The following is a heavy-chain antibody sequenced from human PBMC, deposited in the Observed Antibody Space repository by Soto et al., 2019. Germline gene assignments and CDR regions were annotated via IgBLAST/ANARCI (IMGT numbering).Heavy chain of an antibody. D-gene: IGHD3-10*01. CDR2: ISDYNGNT. Sequence: QVQLVQSGAEVKKPGASAKVSCKASGYRFSTYGISWVRQAPGQGLEWMGWISDYNGNTNYEKKFQGRVSMTTDTSTRTAYMELRSLRSDDTAVYYCAREGYYSGSESYSPPRYYGLDVWGQGTTVTVS. J-gene: IGHJ6*02. V-gene: IGHV1-18*01. CDR1: GYRFSTYG. CDR3: AREGYYSGSESYSPPRYYGLDV.